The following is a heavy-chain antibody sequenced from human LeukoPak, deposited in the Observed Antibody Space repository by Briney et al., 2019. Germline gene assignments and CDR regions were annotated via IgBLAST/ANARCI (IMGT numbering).Heavy chain of an antibody. Sequence: GGSLRFSCAASGFAFSSYAMSWVREAPGKGLEGVSAISGSGGSTYYADSVKGRFTISRDNSKNTLYLQMNSLRAEDTAVYYCAKGPSTSWSLPYYCYYGMDVWGKGTTVTVSS. CDR3: AKGPSTSWSLPYYCYYGMDV. V-gene: IGHV3-23*01. CDR2: ISGSGGST. CDR1: GFAFSSYA. J-gene: IGHJ6*04. D-gene: IGHD2-2*01.